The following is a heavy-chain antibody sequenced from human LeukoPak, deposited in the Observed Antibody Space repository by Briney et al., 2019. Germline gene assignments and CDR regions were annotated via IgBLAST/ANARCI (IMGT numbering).Heavy chain of an antibody. D-gene: IGHD6-6*01. CDR2: IYHSGST. Sequence: SQTLSLTCTVSGGSISSGGYYWSWIRQPPGKGLEWIGYIYHSGSTYYNPSLKSRVTISVDTSKNQFSLKLSSVTAADTAVYYCARVRIAARPYFDYWGQGTLVTVSS. CDR3: ARVRIAARPYFDY. J-gene: IGHJ4*02. CDR1: GGSISSGGYY. V-gene: IGHV4-30-2*01.